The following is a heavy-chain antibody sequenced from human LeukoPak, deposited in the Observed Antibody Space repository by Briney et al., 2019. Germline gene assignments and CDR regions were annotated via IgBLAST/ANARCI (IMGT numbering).Heavy chain of an antibody. J-gene: IGHJ4*02. Sequence: GGSLRLSCAASGFTFSDYYMSWVRQAPGKGLEWVGRIKSKTDGGTTDYAAPVKGRFTISRDDSKNTLYLQMNSLKTEDTAVYYCTTELTGDFVYWGQGTLVTVSS. CDR3: TTELTGDFVY. D-gene: IGHD7-27*01. CDR1: GFTFSDYY. V-gene: IGHV3-15*01. CDR2: IKSKTDGGTT.